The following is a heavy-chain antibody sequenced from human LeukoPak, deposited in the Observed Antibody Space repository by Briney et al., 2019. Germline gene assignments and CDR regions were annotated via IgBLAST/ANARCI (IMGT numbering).Heavy chain of an antibody. CDR3: ARRILYCSSTSCYLWDY. V-gene: IGHV4-38-2*01. CDR1: GYSISSGYY. J-gene: IGHJ4*02. CDR2: IYHSGST. Sequence: SETLSLTCAVSGYSISSGYYWGWIRQPPGKGLEWIGSIYHSGSTYYNPSLKSRVTISVDTSKNQFFLKLSSVTTADTAVYYCARRILYCSSTSCYLWDYWGQGTLVTVSS. D-gene: IGHD2-2*01.